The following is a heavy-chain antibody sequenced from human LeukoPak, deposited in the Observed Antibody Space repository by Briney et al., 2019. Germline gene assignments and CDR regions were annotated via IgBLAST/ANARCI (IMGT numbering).Heavy chain of an antibody. V-gene: IGHV3-30*18. CDR1: GFTFSSYG. D-gene: IGHD3-3*01. Sequence: PGGSLRLSCAASGFTFSSYGMHWVRQAPGKGLEWVAVISYDGSNKYYADSVKGRFTIPRDNSKNTLYLQMNSLRAEDTAVYYCAKGPEDFWSGYVSAWGQGTLVTVSS. CDR3: AKGPEDFWSGYVSA. J-gene: IGHJ5*02. CDR2: ISYDGSNK.